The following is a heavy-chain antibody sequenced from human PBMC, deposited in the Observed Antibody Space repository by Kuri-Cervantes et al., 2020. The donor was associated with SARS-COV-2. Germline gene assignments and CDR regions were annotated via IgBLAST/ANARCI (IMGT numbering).Heavy chain of an antibody. D-gene: IGHD3-3*01. J-gene: IGHJ4*02. CDR3: ARDPWRADMSGMKRPFDH. V-gene: IGHV3-30*04. CDR1: GFTFNDYA. CDR2: ISFDGRNT. Sequence: GGSLRLSCAASGFTFNDYAIDWVRQAPGKGLEWVAIISFDGRNTKYADSMKGRFTISRDNSKNVVYLQIKSLRLEDTAVYYCARDPWRADMSGMKRPFDHWGQGTLVTVSS.